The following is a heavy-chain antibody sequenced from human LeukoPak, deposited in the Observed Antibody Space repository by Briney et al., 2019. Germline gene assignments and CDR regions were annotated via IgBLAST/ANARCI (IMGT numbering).Heavy chain of an antibody. CDR1: GGSISSYC. D-gene: IGHD5-18*01. CDR2: IYYSGST. CDR3: ARHTGSYSFDY. V-gene: IGHV4-59*01. J-gene: IGHJ4*02. Sequence: SETLSLTCTVSGGSISSYCWSWIRQPPRRGLEWIGYIYYSGSTNYNPSLKSRVSISVDTSKNQFSLKLSSVTAADTAVYYCARHTGSYSFDYWGQGTLVTVSS.